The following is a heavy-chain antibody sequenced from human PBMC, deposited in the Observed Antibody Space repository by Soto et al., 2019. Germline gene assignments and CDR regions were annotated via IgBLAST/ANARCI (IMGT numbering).Heavy chain of an antibody. Sequence: PGESLKISFKGSGYSFTSYWISWVRQMPGKGLEWMGRIDPSDSYTNYSPSFQGHVTISADKSISTAYLQWSSLKASDTAMYYCARHPGGLNYYYGMDVWGQGTTVTVSS. D-gene: IGHD3-10*01. CDR2: IDPSDSYT. V-gene: IGHV5-10-1*01. CDR1: GYSFTSYW. J-gene: IGHJ6*02. CDR3: ARHPGGLNYYYGMDV.